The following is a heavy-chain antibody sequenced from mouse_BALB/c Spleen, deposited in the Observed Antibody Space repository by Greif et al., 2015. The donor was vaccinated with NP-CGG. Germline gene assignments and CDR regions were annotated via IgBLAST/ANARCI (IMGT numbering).Heavy chain of an antibody. CDR1: GYTFTSYW. CDR2: IYPSDSYT. Sequence: VQLQQSGAELVRPGASVKLSCKASGYTFTSYWINWVKQRPGQGLEWIGNIYPSDSYTNYNQKFKDKATLTVDKSSSTAYMQLSSPTSEDSAVYYCTRHGSNAMDYWGQGTSVTVSS. J-gene: IGHJ4*01. CDR3: TRHGSNAMDY. V-gene: IGHV1-69*02. D-gene: IGHD1-1*01.